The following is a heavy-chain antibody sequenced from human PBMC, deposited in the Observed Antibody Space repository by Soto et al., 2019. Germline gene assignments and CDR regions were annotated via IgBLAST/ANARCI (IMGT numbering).Heavy chain of an antibody. D-gene: IGHD1-26*01. J-gene: IGHJ4*02. Sequence: QVQLVESGGGVVQPGRSLRLSCAASGFTFSSYVIHWVRQTPDKGLEWVAFISRDGSNEYYVDSVKGRFTISRDNSKNTLYLEMNSLRTEDTAVYYCARDDEGGSDCDLGYWGQGTLVTVSS. V-gene: IGHV3-30-3*01. CDR3: ARDDEGGSDCDLGY. CDR1: GFTFSSYV. CDR2: ISRDGSNE.